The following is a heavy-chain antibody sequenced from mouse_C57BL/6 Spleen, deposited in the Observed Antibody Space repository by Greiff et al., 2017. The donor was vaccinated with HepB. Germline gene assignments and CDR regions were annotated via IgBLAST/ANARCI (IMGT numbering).Heavy chain of an antibody. D-gene: IGHD2-4*01. CDR1: GYTFTDYY. CDR3: ARRTFYYDYDVLFDY. Sequence: EVKLQQSGPELVKPGASVKISCKASGYTFTDYYMNWVKQSHGKSLEWIGDINPNNGGTSYNQKFKGKATLTVDKSSSTAYMELRSLTSEDSAVYYCARRTFYYDYDVLFDYWGQGTTLTVSS. V-gene: IGHV1-26*01. CDR2: INPNNGGT. J-gene: IGHJ2*01.